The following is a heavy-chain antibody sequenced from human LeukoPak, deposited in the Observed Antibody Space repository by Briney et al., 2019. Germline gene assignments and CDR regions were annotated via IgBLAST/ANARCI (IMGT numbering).Heavy chain of an antibody. D-gene: IGHD2-21*02. V-gene: IGHV5-51*01. Sequence: GESLKISCKGSGYSFTSYWIGWVRQMPGKGLEWMGIIYPGDSDTRYSPSFQGQVTISADKSISTAYLQWSSLKASDTAMYYCARLCGDCYSSRLWYFDLWGRGTLVTVSS. J-gene: IGHJ2*01. CDR3: ARLCGDCYSSRLWYFDL. CDR2: IYPGDSDT. CDR1: GYSFTSYW.